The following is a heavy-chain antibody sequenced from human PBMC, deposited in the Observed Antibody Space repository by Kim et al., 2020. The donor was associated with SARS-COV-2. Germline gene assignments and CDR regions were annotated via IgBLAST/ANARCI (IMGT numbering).Heavy chain of an antibody. CDR1: GYSFTNYW. D-gene: IGHD6-19*01. V-gene: IGHV5-51*01. J-gene: IGHJ4*02. Sequence: GESLKISCKGSGYSFTNYWIGWVRQMPGKGLEWMAIIYSRDSETRYSPSFQGQVTISADKSITTAYLQWSTLKVSDTAMYYCARLAGYSSGWYPFDYWGQGTLVTVSS. CDR3: ARLAGYSSGWYPFDY. CDR2: IYSRDSET.